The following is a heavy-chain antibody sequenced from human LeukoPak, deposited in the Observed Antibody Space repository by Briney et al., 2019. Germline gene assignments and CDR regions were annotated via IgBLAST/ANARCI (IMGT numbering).Heavy chain of an antibody. D-gene: IGHD6-19*01. CDR1: GGSFSGYY. Sequence: SETLSLTCAVYGGSFSGYYWSWIRQPPGKGLEWIGEINHSGSTYYNPSLKSRVTISVDTSKNQFSLKLSSVTAADTAVYYCARLAVASSADYWGQGTLVTVSS. V-gene: IGHV4-34*01. CDR3: ARLAVASSADY. CDR2: INHSGST. J-gene: IGHJ4*02.